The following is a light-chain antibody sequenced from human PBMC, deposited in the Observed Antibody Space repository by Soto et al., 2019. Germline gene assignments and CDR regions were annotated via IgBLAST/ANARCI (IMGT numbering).Light chain of an antibody. CDR2: EVS. CDR3: SSYTSSSTRV. J-gene: IGLJ1*01. Sequence: QSALTQPASVSGSPGQSITISCTGTSSDVGGYNYVSWYQQHPGKAPKLMIYEVSNRPSGVSNRFSGSKSGNTASLTNSGLQAEYEADYYCSSYTSSSTRVFGTGTKVTVL. CDR1: SSDVGGYNY. V-gene: IGLV2-14*01.